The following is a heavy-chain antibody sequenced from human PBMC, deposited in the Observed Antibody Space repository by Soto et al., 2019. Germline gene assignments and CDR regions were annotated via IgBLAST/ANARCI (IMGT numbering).Heavy chain of an antibody. CDR3: ARHRYSSSWYRPRWFDP. D-gene: IGHD6-13*01. CDR2: INPSVGRA. J-gene: IGHJ5*02. CDR1: GYTFTSYY. V-gene: IGHV1-46*01. Sequence: GASVKVSCKASGYTFTSYYMHWVRQAPGQGLEWMGRINPSVGRASYAQKFQGRVTITADESTSTAYMELSSLRSEDTAVYYCARHRYSSSWYRPRWFDPWGQGTLVTVSS.